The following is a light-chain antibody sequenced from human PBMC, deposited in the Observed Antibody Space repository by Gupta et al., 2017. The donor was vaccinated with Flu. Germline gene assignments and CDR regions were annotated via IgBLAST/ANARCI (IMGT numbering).Light chain of an antibody. Sequence: PSPLSASVGDRVNITCRASPNINSWLAWYQQNPGKAPKFLIYKASSLQSGVPSGFSGSGSGTQFTLTISGLQPDDYATYYCQQYEAYPLTFGGGTKVEIK. CDR1: PNINSW. CDR3: QQYEAYPLT. J-gene: IGKJ4*01. CDR2: KAS. V-gene: IGKV1-5*03.